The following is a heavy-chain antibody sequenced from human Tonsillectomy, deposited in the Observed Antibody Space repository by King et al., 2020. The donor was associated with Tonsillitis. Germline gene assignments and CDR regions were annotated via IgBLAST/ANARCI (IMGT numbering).Heavy chain of an antibody. J-gene: IGHJ4*02. CDR3: ARHVRGTYGSGSYYDY. CDR2: IYYSGST. D-gene: IGHD3-10*01. Sequence: VQLQESGPGLVKPSETLSLTCTVSGGSISSYYWSWIRQPPGKGLEWIGYIYYSGSTNYNPSLKSRVTISVDTSKNQFSLKRSSVTAADTAVYYCARHVRGTYGSGSYYDYWGQGTLVTVSS. CDR1: GGSISSYY. V-gene: IGHV4-59*08.